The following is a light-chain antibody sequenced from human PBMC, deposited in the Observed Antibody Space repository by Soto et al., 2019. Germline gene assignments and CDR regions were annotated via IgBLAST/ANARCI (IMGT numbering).Light chain of an antibody. V-gene: IGKV1-12*01. CDR2: AAS. CDR3: PPANSFPLT. CDR1: QGVSIW. J-gene: IGKJ4*01. Sequence: DIQMTQSPSSVSSSVGDRVTITCQAMQGVSIWLAWYKQKPGKAPKLLIYAASSLPSGVPSRFSGSGSGTDFTLTISSLQPEDFATYYCPPANSFPLTSSGGNKVEIK.